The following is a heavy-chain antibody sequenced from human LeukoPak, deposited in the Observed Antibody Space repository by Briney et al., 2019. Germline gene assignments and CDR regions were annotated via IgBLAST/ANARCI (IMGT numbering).Heavy chain of an antibody. CDR1: GFTFSTHA. CDR3: ARDGDTAIRGVNFDY. V-gene: IGHV3-30-3*01. J-gene: IGHJ4*02. Sequence: QPGGSLRLSCAASGFTFSTHAIHWVRQAPGKGLEWVAVMSYDGNKKYYADSVKGRFTISRDNSKNTLYLQMNSLITEDTAVYYCARDGDTAIRGVNFDYWGQGTLVTVSS. D-gene: IGHD3-10*01. CDR2: MSYDGNKK.